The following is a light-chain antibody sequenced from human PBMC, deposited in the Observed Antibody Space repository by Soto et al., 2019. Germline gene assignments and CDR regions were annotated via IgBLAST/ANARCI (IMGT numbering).Light chain of an antibody. J-gene: IGLJ1*01. Sequence: QTVVTQEPSFSVSPGGTVTLTCGLSSGSVSTSYYPSWYQQTPGQAPRTLIYSTNTRSSGVPDRFSGSKSGNTASLTISGLQAEDEADYYCSLFTSSSTYVFGTGTKVTVL. CDR1: SGSVSTSYY. V-gene: IGLV8-61*01. CDR2: STN. CDR3: SLFTSSSTYV.